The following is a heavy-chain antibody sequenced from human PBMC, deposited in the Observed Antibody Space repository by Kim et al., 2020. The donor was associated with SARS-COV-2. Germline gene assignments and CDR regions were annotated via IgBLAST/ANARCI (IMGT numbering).Heavy chain of an antibody. D-gene: IGHD3-10*01. CDR1: GYTFTSYA. CDR3: ARDLRRFGESKPRQYYYYYGIDV. J-gene: IGHJ6*02. V-gene: IGHV7-4-1*02. CDR2: INTNTGNP. Sequence: ASVKVSCKASGYTFTSYAMNWVRQAPGQGLEWMGWINTNTGNPTYAQGFTGRFVFSLDTSVSTAYLQISSLKAEDTAVYYCARDLRRFGESKPRQYYYYYGIDVWGQGTTVTVSS.